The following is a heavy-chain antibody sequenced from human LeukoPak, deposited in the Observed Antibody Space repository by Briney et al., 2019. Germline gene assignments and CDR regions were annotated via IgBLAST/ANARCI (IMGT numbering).Heavy chain of an antibody. Sequence: GASVKVSCKASGYTFTSYYIFWVRQAPGQGLEWMGIINPRTGSTSYSQKFQGRVTMTRDMSTSTVYMELSRLRSDDTVVYYCARDSYDSSGLGHNWFDPWGQGTLVTVSS. CDR2: INPRTGST. CDR1: GYTFTSYY. J-gene: IGHJ5*02. CDR3: ARDSYDSSGLGHNWFDP. V-gene: IGHV1-46*01. D-gene: IGHD3-22*01.